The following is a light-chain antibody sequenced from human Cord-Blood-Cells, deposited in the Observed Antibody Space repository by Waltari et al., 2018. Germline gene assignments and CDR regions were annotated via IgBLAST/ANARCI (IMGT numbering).Light chain of an antibody. CDR3: NSRDSSGNHVV. J-gene: IGLJ2*01. CDR2: GKN. V-gene: IGLV3-19*01. Sequence: SSQLPQDPAVSVALGPPLRITRPGASLRTHYASWYQQKPGQAPVLVIYGKNNRPSGIPDRFSGSSSGNTASLTITGAQAEDEADYYCNSRDSSGNHVVFGGGTKLTVL. CDR1: SLRTHY.